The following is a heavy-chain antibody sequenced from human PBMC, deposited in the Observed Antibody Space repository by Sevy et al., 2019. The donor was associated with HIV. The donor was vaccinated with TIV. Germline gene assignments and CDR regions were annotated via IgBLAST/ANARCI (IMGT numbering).Heavy chain of an antibody. CDR3: AREGCSKPHDY. J-gene: IGHJ4*02. CDR1: GFTFSSYA. V-gene: IGHV3-23*01. Sequence: GGSLRLSCAASGFTFSSYAMTWVRQAPGKGLEWVSTLSFGCGKINYADSVKGRFTISRDNSKNTLYLQMNSLGAEDTAVYYCAREGCSKPHDYWGQGTLVTVSS. CDR2: LSFGCGKI. D-gene: IGHD3-10*02.